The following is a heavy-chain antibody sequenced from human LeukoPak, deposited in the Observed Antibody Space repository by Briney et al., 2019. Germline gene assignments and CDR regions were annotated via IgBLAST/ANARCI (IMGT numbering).Heavy chain of an antibody. V-gene: IGHV3-9*01. CDR1: GFTLDDYA. CDR3: AKDKSHSSWTSRFYYYAMDV. CDR2: ISWKSGSI. D-gene: IGHD6-13*01. Sequence: GRSLRLSCAASGFTLDDYAMHWVRQAPGKGLEWVSGISWKSGSIGYADSVKGRFTISRDNAKNSLYLQMNSLRAEDTALYYCAKDKSHSSWTSRFYYYAMDVWGQGTTVTVS. J-gene: IGHJ6*02.